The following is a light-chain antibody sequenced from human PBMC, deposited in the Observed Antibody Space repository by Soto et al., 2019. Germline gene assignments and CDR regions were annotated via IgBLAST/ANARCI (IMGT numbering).Light chain of an antibody. CDR3: EQYGTSPWT. CDR2: ATS. V-gene: IGKV3-20*01. CDR1: QSVSSSY. Sequence: EVVLTQSPGTLSLSPGERATPSCRASQSVSSSYLAWYQQKPGQAPRLLFSATSNRAAGIPDRFSGSGSGTDFTLTISRLEPEDFAVYYCEQYGTSPWTFGQGTKVEIK. J-gene: IGKJ1*01.